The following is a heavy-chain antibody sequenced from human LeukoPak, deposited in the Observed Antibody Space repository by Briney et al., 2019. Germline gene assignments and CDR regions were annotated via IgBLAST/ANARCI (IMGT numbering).Heavy chain of an antibody. Sequence: ASVKVSCKASGYIFTSYYLYWVRQAPGQGLEWMGMINPSGGRTSYAQKFQGRVTVTMDTSTSTLYMELSSLRSEDTALYYCAGDRGLVTAIYYAFDIWGQGTMVTVSS. J-gene: IGHJ3*02. CDR2: INPSGGRT. CDR1: GYIFTSYY. D-gene: IGHD2-21*02. V-gene: IGHV1-46*01. CDR3: AGDRGLVTAIYYAFDI.